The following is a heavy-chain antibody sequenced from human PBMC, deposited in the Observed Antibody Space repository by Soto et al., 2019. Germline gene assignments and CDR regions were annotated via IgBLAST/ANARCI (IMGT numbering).Heavy chain of an antibody. D-gene: IGHD2-2*01. V-gene: IGHV4-39*01. CDR2: IYYSGST. CDR3: ARHRGYCSSTSCYARYYYYYYMDV. CDR1: GGSISSSSYY. Sequence: SETLSLTCTVSGGSISSSSYYWGWIRQPPGKGLEWIGSIYYSGSTYYNPSLKSRFTISVDTSKNQFSLKLSSVTAADTAVYYCARHRGYCSSTSCYARYYYYYYMDVWGKGTTVTVSS. J-gene: IGHJ6*03.